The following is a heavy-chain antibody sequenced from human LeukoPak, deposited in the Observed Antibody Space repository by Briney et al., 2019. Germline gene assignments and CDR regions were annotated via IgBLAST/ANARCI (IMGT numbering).Heavy chain of an antibody. V-gene: IGHV3-7*01. Sequence: GGSLRLSCAASGFTFSSYWMSWVRQAPGKGLEWVANIKQDGVEKYYVDSVKGRFTISGDNAENSLYLQMNNLRTDDTAVYYCARDWTVRGVIPHWGQGTLVTVSS. J-gene: IGHJ4*02. CDR1: GFTFSSYW. CDR3: ARDWTVRGVIPH. CDR2: IKQDGVEK. D-gene: IGHD3-10*01.